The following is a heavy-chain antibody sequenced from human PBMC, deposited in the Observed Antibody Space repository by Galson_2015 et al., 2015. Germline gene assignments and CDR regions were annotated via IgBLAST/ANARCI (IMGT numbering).Heavy chain of an antibody. CDR2: ISSSSSYI. Sequence: SLRLSCAASGFTFSSYSMNWVRQAPGKGLEWVSSISSSSSYIYYADSVKGRFTISRDNAKNSLYLQMNSLRAEDTAVYYCARTRITMIVGDYWGQGTLVTVSS. CDR1: GFTFSSYS. J-gene: IGHJ4*02. D-gene: IGHD3-22*01. V-gene: IGHV3-21*01. CDR3: ARTRITMIVGDY.